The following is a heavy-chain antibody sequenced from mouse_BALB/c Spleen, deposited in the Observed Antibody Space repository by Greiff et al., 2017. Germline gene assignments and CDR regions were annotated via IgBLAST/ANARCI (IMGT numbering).Heavy chain of an antibody. V-gene: IGHV5-6*01. Sequence: EVQGVESGGDLVKPGGSLKLSCAASGFTFSSYGMSWVRQTPDKRLEWVATISSGGSYTYYPDSVKGRFTISRDNAKNTLYLQMSSLKSEDTAMYYCARQGSPAMDYGGQGTSVTVSS. CDR3: ARQGSPAMDY. CDR1: GFTFSSYG. CDR2: ISSGGSYT. D-gene: IGHD1-1*02. J-gene: IGHJ4*01.